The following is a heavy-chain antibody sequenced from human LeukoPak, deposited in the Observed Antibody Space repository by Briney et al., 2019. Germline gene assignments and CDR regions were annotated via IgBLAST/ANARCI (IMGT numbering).Heavy chain of an antibody. J-gene: IGHJ4*02. Sequence: GGSLRLSCAASGFTFSSNAMSWVRQAPGKGLEWVSYISGSGINTYYADSVKGRFTISRDNSKNTLYLQMNSLRTDDTAIYYCAKITAAGTDYWGQGTLVTVSS. D-gene: IGHD6-13*01. CDR2: ISGSGINT. CDR3: AKITAAGTDY. CDR1: GFTFSSNA. V-gene: IGHV3-23*01.